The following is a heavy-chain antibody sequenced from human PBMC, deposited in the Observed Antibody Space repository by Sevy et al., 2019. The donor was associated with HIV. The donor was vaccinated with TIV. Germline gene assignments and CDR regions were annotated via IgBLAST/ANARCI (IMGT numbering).Heavy chain of an antibody. Sequence: SETLSLTCAVYGGSFSGYYWSWIRQPPGKGLEWIGEINHSGDTNYNPSLKSRVTISVDTSKNQISLKVNSVTAADTAVFYCARHCTGSSCSHAFDIWGQGTRFTVSS. V-gene: IGHV4-34*01. CDR1: GGSFSGYY. CDR2: INHSGDT. J-gene: IGHJ3*02. D-gene: IGHD2-15*01. CDR3: ARHCTGSSCSHAFDI.